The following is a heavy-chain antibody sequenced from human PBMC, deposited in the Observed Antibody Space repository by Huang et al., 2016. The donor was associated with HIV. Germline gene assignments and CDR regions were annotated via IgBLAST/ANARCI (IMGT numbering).Heavy chain of an antibody. J-gene: IGHJ5*02. Sequence: QVQLVESGGGVVQPGTSLRISCAASGFMFSNFGMHWVRQAPGKGLEWVAVISYDGRSDRYSDSVKGRFTISRDNDKNTLSLEMNRLRHDDTAVYYCAKESRWFSDFDQWGQGTLVTVSS. CDR2: ISYDGRSD. D-gene: IGHD2-15*01. CDR1: GFMFSNFG. V-gene: IGHV3-30*18. CDR3: AKESRWFSDFDQ.